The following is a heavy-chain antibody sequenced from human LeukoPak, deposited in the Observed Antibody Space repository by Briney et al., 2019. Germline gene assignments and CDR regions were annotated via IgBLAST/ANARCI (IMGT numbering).Heavy chain of an antibody. V-gene: IGHV3-9*01. J-gene: IGHJ6*02. D-gene: IGHD2-2*01. CDR3: ARDFCTGCNYHFYGMDV. CDR2: ISANSANI. Sequence: GGSLRLSCAASGFTFDDYVMHWVRQAPGRGLEWVSGISANSANIGYADSVKGRFTLSRDNAKNSLYLQMNSPRTEDTALYYCARDFCTGCNYHFYGMDVWGRGTTVTVSS. CDR1: GFTFDDYV.